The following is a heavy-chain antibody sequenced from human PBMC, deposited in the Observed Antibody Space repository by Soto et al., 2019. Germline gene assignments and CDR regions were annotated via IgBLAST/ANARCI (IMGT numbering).Heavy chain of an antibody. CDR1: GGSISSGDFY. CDR3: ARGGPTGGSYKYNWFDP. D-gene: IGHD2-15*01. Sequence: SETLSLTCTVSGGSISSGDFYWSWIRQPPGRGLEWIGYISYSGSTYYNTSLKSRVTISVDASKNQFSLKLNSVTAADTAVYYCARGGPTGGSYKYNWFDPWGQGTLVTVSS. CDR2: ISYSGST. J-gene: IGHJ5*02. V-gene: IGHV4-30-4*01.